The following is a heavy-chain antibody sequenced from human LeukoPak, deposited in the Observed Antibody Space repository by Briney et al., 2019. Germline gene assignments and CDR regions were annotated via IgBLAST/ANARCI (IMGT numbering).Heavy chain of an antibody. CDR2: ISAYNGNT. V-gene: IGHV1-18*01. CDR3: ARDSSGSHPPVAGPHYFDY. CDR1: GYTFTNYG. D-gene: IGHD1-26*01. J-gene: IGHJ4*02. Sequence: GASVKVSCKASGYTFTNYGISWVRQAPGQGLEWMGWISAYNGNTNYAQKLQGRVTMTTDTSTTTAYMELRSLRSDDTAMYYCARDSSGSHPPVAGPHYFDYWGQGTLVTVSS.